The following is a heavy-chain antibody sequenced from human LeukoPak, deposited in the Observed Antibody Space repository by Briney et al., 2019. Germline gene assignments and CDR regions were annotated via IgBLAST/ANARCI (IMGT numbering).Heavy chain of an antibody. CDR3: ARGQHIQDY. V-gene: IGHV3-48*01. J-gene: IGHJ4*02. Sequence: PGGSLRLSCAASGFTFSSYSMNRVRQAPGKGLEWVSYISSSSGTIYYADSVKGRFTISRDNAKNSLYLQMNSLRAEDTAVYYCARGQHIQDYWGQGTLVSVSS. D-gene: IGHD2-21*01. CDR2: ISSSSGTI. CDR1: GFTFSSYS.